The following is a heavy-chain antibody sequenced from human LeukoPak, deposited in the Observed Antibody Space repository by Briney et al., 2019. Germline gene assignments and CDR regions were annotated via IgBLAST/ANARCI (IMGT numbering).Heavy chain of an antibody. Sequence: ASVKVSCKASGYTFTSYDINWVRQATGQGLEWMGWMNPNSGNTGYAQKFQGRVTMTRNTSISTAYMELSSLRSEDTAVYYCARDPPLGNKVVPAAPYDYWGQGTLVTVSS. D-gene: IGHD2-2*01. J-gene: IGHJ4*02. CDR2: MNPNSGNT. V-gene: IGHV1-8*01. CDR1: GYTFTSYD. CDR3: ARDPPLGNKVVPAAPYDY.